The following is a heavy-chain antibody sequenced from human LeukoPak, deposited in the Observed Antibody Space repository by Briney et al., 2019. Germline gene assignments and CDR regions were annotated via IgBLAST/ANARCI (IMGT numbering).Heavy chain of an antibody. V-gene: IGHV3-21*01. J-gene: IGHJ4*02. CDR2: ISSSSSYI. Sequence: GGSLRLSCAASGFTFSSYSMNWVRQAPGKGLEWVSSISSSSSYIYYADSVKGRFTISRDNARNSLYLQVNSLRAEDTALYYCAREKVGVSFDYWGQGTLVTVSS. CDR3: AREKVGVSFDY. D-gene: IGHD2-8*01. CDR1: GFTFSSYS.